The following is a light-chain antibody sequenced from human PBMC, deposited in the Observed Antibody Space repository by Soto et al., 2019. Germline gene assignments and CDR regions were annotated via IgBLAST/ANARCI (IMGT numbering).Light chain of an antibody. CDR1: QDISTW. V-gene: IGKV1-12*01. CDR2: GAS. Sequence: DIQMTQSPSSVSASVGDRVTITCRASQDISTWLAWYQQRPGKAPKLLIYGASSLLSGVPSRFSGSGSGTHFTLTITSLQPEDFATYYCQQANSFPLTFGGGTKVEIK. J-gene: IGKJ4*01. CDR3: QQANSFPLT.